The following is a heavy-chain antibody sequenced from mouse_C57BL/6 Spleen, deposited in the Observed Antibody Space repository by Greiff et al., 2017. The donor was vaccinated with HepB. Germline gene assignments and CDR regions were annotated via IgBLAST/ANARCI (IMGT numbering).Heavy chain of an antibody. V-gene: IGHV5-4*03. Sequence: DVKLVESGGGLVKPGGSLKLSCAASGFTFSSYAMSWVRQTPEKRLEWVATISDGGSYTYYPDNVKGRFTISRDNAKNNLYLQMSHLKSEDTAMYYCARRGGLLWLRYAMDYWGQGTSVTVSS. J-gene: IGHJ4*01. CDR2: ISDGGSYT. D-gene: IGHD2-2*01. CDR3: ARRGGLLWLRYAMDY. CDR1: GFTFSSYA.